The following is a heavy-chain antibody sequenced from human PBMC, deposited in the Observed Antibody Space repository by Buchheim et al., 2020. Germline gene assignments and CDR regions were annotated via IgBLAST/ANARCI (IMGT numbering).Heavy chain of an antibody. J-gene: IGHJ6*02. V-gene: IGHV3-33*01. D-gene: IGHD2-15*01. CDR1: GLTFSTYG. CDR2: IWYDGTKK. Sequence: QVQLVESGGGVVQPGRSLRLSCAASGLTFSTYGMHWVRQAPGKGLEWVAVIWYDGTKKYYADSVKGRFIISRDNSKNTLYLQMNSLRAEDTAVYYCVRITAGSYYGMDVWGQGTT. CDR3: VRITAGSYYGMDV.